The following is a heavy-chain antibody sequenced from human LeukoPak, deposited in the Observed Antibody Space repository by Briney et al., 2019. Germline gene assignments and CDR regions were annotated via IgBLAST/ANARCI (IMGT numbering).Heavy chain of an antibody. D-gene: IGHD2-2*01. Sequence: PSETLSLTCTVSGGSISSYYWSWIRQPPGKGLEWIGYIYYSGSTNYNPSLKSRVTISVDTSKNQFSLKLSSVTAADTAVYYCAGSGLKGYCSSTSCFNPPDYWGQGTLVTVSS. CDR3: AGSGLKGYCSSTSCFNPPDY. J-gene: IGHJ4*02. V-gene: IGHV4-59*01. CDR1: GGSISSYY. CDR2: IYYSGST.